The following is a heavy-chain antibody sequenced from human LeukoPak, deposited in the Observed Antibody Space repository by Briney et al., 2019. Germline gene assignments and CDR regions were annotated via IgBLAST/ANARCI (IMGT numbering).Heavy chain of an antibody. CDR2: INPNSGGT. V-gene: IGHV1-2*02. Sequence: ASVKVSCKASGYTFTGYYMHWVRQAPGQGLEWRGWINPNSGGTNYAQKFQGRVTMTRDTSISTAYMELSRLRSDDTAVYYCARAGLRAPDYYYYYYYMDVWGKGTTVTVSS. CDR1: GYTFTGYY. D-gene: IGHD1-14*01. CDR3: ARAGLRAPDYYYYYYYMDV. J-gene: IGHJ6*03.